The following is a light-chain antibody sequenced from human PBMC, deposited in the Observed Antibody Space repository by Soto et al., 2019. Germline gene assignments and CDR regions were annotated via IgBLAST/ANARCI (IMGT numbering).Light chain of an antibody. J-gene: IGKJ2*01. Sequence: DIQMTQSPSTLSASVGDRVTITCRANQSINTWLAWYQQKPGKAPKILIYKASNLETWVPSRFSGSGSGTAFTLTISSLQPDDFATYYCQQYSNYPPYTSGQGTKLEIK. CDR1: QSINTW. CDR2: KAS. V-gene: IGKV1-5*03. CDR3: QQYSNYPPYT.